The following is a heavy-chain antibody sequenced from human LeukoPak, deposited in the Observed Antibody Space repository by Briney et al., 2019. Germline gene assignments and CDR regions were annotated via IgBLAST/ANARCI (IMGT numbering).Heavy chain of an antibody. CDR1: GGSISSSSYY. CDR2: MYYRGTT. CDR3: ARGAVSGRFGDYFYYMDV. D-gene: IGHD3-3*01. J-gene: IGHJ6*03. V-gene: IGHV4-39*01. Sequence: SETLALTCSVSGGSISSSSYYWGWIRQSPGKGLEWIGSMYYRGTTYENSSLKSRVTLSIDTSKNQFSLTVNSVTAADTALYFCARGAVSGRFGDYFYYMDVWGKGTTVTVSS.